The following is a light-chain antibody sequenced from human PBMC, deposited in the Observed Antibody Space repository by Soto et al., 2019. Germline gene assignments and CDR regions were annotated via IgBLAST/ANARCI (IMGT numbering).Light chain of an antibody. CDR3: QQHRSSSGT. V-gene: IGKV1-5*01. J-gene: IGKJ1*01. Sequence: PAGAGKRITITCRASQSISSYLAWYQQRPGKAPKLLIYDASTWERGVPSRFSVSGSGTDYTLAIRCRQPDDFALYYCQQHRSSSGTFGQGTKVDIK. CDR1: QSISSY. CDR2: DAS.